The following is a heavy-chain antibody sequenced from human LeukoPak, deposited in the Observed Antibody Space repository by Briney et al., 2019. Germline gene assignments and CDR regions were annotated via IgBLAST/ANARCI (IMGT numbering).Heavy chain of an antibody. CDR1: GFSFSDYS. Sequence: PGGSLRLSCAASGFSFSDYSMSWIRQAPGKGLEWVANINQNEREIYYADSVKGRFTISRDNAENSLFLQLNSLRAEDTAVYFCASLRGWHGYGAYEIWGQGTMVTVSS. CDR2: INQNEREI. J-gene: IGHJ3*02. V-gene: IGHV3-7*05. CDR3: ASLRGWHGYGAYEI. D-gene: IGHD6-19*01.